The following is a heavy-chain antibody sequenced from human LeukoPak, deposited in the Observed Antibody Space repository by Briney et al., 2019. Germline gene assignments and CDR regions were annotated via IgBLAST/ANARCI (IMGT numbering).Heavy chain of an antibody. CDR2: INHSGST. V-gene: IGHV4-34*01. D-gene: IGHD2-15*01. J-gene: IGHJ4*02. CDR1: GGSFSGYY. CDR3: ARGPPRLGGSPHRY. Sequence: SETLSLTCAVHGGSFSGYYWSWIRQPPGKGLEWIGEINHSGSTNYNPSLKSRVTISVDTSKNQFSLKLSSVTAADTAVYYCARGPPRLGGSPHRYWGQGTLVTVSS.